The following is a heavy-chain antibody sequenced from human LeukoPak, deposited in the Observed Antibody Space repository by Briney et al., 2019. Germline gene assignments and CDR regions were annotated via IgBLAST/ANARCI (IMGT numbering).Heavy chain of an antibody. CDR2: INPNSGGT. J-gene: IGHJ4*02. D-gene: IGHD5-12*01. V-gene: IGHV1-2*02. CDR3: ARGNLRKYYFDY. CDR1: GYTFTGYY. Sequence: ASVKVSCKASGYTFTGYYMHWVRPAPGQGLEWMGWINPNSGGTNYAQKFQGRVTMTRDTSISTAYMELSRLRSDDTAVYYCARGNLRKYYFDYWGQGTLVTVSS.